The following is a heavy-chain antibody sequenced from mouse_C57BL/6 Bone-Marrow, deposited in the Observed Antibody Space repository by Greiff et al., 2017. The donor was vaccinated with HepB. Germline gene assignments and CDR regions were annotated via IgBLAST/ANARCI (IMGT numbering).Heavy chain of an antibody. CDR2: IYYSGTI. Sequence: EVKLQESGPGLVKPSQTVFLTCTVTGISITTGNYRWSWIRQFPGNKLEWIGYIYYSGTITYNPSLTSRTTITRDTPKNQFFLEMNSLTAEDTATYYCAREVQLGGYFDYWGQGTTLTVSS. CDR3: AREVQLGGYFDY. D-gene: IGHD4-1*02. CDR1: GISITTGNYR. V-gene: IGHV3-5*01. J-gene: IGHJ2*01.